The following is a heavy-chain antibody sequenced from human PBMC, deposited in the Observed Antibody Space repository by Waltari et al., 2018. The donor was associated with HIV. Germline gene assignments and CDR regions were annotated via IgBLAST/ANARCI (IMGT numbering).Heavy chain of an antibody. Sequence: EVQLVESGGGLVQPAWSLSLSCAASGYTFSNYCMHCARQAPGKVLLWVSRINGERSSTNYAGSVKGRFTVSRDNAKNTLYLQMNSLRAEDTAVYYCARDLYSRNGDDYWGQGTLVTVSS. V-gene: IGHV3-74*01. D-gene: IGHD6-13*01. CDR3: ARDLYSRNGDDY. J-gene: IGHJ4*02. CDR1: GYTFSNYC. CDR2: INGERSST.